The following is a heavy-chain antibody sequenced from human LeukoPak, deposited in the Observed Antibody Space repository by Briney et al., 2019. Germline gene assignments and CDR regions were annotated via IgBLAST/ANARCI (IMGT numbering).Heavy chain of an antibody. CDR3: ARAPIAVAVDYFDY. V-gene: IGHV1-46*01. CDR1: GGTFSSYA. CDR2: INPSGGST. J-gene: IGHJ4*02. Sequence: ASVKVSCKASGGTFSSYAISWVRQAPGQGLEWMGIINPSGGSTSYAQKFQGRVTMTRDTSTSTVYMELSSLRSEDTAVYYCARAPIAVAVDYFDYWGQGTLVTVSS. D-gene: IGHD6-19*01.